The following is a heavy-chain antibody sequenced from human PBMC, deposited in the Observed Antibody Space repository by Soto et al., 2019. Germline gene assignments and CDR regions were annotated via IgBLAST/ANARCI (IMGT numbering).Heavy chain of an antibody. D-gene: IGHD6-13*01. Sequence: QVPLQESGPGLVKPSQTLSLTCTVSGGSISSGGYYWSWIRPHPGTGLEWIGYIYYSGSTYYNPSLKSRVTISVDTSKNQFSRKLSAVTAADTAVYYCARAPCSSSWLYYYGMDVWGQGTTVTVSS. CDR2: IYYSGST. CDR3: ARAPCSSSWLYYYGMDV. CDR1: GGSISSGGYY. V-gene: IGHV4-31*03. J-gene: IGHJ6*02.